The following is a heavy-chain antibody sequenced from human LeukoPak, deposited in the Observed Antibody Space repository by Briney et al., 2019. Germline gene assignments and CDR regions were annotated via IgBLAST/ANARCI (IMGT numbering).Heavy chain of an antibody. V-gene: IGHV3-30*18. CDR3: AKDGSTHAAGYYFDY. CDR2: ISYDGSNK. J-gene: IGHJ4*03. CDR1: GFTFSSYG. Sequence: GGSLRLSCAASGFTFSSYGMHWVRQAPGKGLEWVAVISYDGSNKYHADSVKGRFTISRDNSKNTLYLQMNSLRTEDTAVYYCAKDGSTHAAGYYFDYWGQGTMVTVSS. D-gene: IGHD3-9*01.